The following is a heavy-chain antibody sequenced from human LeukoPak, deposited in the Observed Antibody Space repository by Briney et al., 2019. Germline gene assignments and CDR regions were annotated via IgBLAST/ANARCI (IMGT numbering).Heavy chain of an antibody. CDR2: ISSSSSYI. D-gene: IGHD3-22*01. V-gene: IGHV3-21*01. J-gene: IGHJ4*02. Sequence: GGSLRLSCAASGFTFSSYSMNWVRQAPGKGLEWVSSISSSSSYIYYADSVKGRFTISRDNAENSLYLQMNSLRAEDTAVYYCARDYYDSSGYFPDWGQGTLVTVSS. CDR1: GFTFSSYS. CDR3: ARDYYDSSGYFPD.